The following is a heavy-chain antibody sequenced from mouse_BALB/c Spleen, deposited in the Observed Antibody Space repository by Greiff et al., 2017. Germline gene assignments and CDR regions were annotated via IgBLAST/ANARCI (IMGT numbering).Heavy chain of an antibody. D-gene: IGHD1-1*01. CDR2: IWTGGGT. Sequence: QVQLKESGPGLVAPSQSLSITCTVSGFSLTSYDISWIRQPPGKGLEWLGVIWTGGGTNYNSAFMSRLSISKDNSKSQVFLKMNSLQTDDTAIYYCVRVATVVAGNYAMDYGGQGTSVTVSS. V-gene: IGHV2-9-2*01. CDR3: VRVATVVAGNYAMDY. CDR1: GFSLTSYD. J-gene: IGHJ4*01.